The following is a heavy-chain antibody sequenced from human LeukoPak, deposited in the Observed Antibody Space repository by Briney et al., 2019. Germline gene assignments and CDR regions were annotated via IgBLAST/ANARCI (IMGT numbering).Heavy chain of an antibody. CDR2: INPNSGAT. J-gene: IGHJ4*02. D-gene: IGHD6-19*01. CDR3: ARVYSVGYSSGWYVDY. Sequence: ASVKVSCKASGYTFTDYYMHWVRQAPGQGLEWMGWINPNSGATNYAQKFQGRVTMTRGTSTSTAYMELSRLRSDDTAVYYCARVYSVGYSSGWYVDYWGQGTLVTVSS. CDR1: GYTFTDYY. V-gene: IGHV1-2*02.